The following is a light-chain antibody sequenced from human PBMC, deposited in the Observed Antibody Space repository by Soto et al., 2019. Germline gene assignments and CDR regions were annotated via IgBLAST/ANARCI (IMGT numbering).Light chain of an antibody. J-gene: IGLJ7*01. CDR3: QSYDSSLSSAV. CDR2: GNS. CDR1: SSNIGAGYD. V-gene: IGLV1-40*01. Sequence: QSVLTQPPSVSGAPGQRVTISCTGSSSNIGAGYDVHWYQQLPGTAPKLLIYGNSNRPSGVPDRFSGSKSGTSASLAITGLQAEDEVDYYCQSYDSSLSSAVFGGGTQLTVL.